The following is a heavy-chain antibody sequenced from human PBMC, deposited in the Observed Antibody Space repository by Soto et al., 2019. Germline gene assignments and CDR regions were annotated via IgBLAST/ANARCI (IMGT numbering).Heavy chain of an antibody. CDR2: ISGSGGST. CDR3: AKESSAPYYDFWSGYRNFDY. CDR1: GFTFSSYA. D-gene: IGHD3-3*01. J-gene: IGHJ4*02. Sequence: GGSLRLSCAASGFTFSSYAMSWVRQAPGKGLEWVSAISGSGGSTYYADSVKGRFTISRDNSKNTLYLQMNSLRAEDTVGYYCAKESSAPYYDFWSGYRNFDYWGQGTLVTVSS. V-gene: IGHV3-23*01.